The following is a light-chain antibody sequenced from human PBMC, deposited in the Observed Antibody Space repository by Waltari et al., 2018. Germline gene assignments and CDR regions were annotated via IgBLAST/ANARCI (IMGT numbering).Light chain of an antibody. J-gene: IGKJ1*01. CDR3: QQSYSTTPT. CDR1: QSISTY. V-gene: IGKV1-39*01. CDR2: AAS. Sequence: DIQMTQSPSSLSASVGDRVTITCRASQSISTYLNWYQQKPGKAPKFLIYAASSLQSGVPSRFSGRGSGTDFTLTISSLQPEDFATYYCQQSYSTTPTFGQGTKVEIK.